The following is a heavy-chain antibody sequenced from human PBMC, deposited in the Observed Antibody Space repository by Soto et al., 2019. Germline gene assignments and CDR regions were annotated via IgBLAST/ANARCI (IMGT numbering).Heavy chain of an antibody. D-gene: IGHD3-3*01. J-gene: IGHJ6*02. CDR1: GYTFTSYG. V-gene: IGHV1-18*04. CDR3: ARRAVLRFLEWRSYGMDV. Sequence: ASVKVSCKASGYTFTSYGISWVRQAPGQGLEWMGWISAYNGNTNYAQKLQGRVTMTTDTSTSTAYMELRSLRSDDTAVYYCARRAVLRFLEWRSYGMDVWGQGTAVTVSS. CDR2: ISAYNGNT.